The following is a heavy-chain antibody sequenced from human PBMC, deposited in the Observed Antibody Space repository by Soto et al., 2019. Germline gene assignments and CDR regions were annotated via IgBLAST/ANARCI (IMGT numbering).Heavy chain of an antibody. D-gene: IGHD4-17*01. V-gene: IGHV3-33*01. CDR2: IFYDGSHK. CDR1: GFAFSDYG. CDR3: ARRRSTVTTPWFYHGMDV. Sequence: QVQLEESGGGVVQPGRSLRLSCTASGFAFSDYGMHWVRQAPGKGLEWVAIIFYDGSHKYYADSVKGRFTISRDNSRNTVELQMNSLRAEDTATHFCARRRSTVTTPWFYHGMDVWGRGTTVTVSS. J-gene: IGHJ6*02.